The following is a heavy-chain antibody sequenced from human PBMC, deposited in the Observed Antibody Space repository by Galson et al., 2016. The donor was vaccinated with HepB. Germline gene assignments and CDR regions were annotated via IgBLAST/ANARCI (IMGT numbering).Heavy chain of an antibody. Sequence: QSGAEVKKPGESLRISCKGSGYSFTNYWITWVRQMPGKGLEWMGTIDPSDSYTNYSPSFQGHVTISAGKSISTAYLQWSRRKASDTAMYYWAGDPGYCSPSGCPRGPRWGQGTLVTVSS. CDR3: AGDPGYCSPSGCPRGPR. J-gene: IGHJ4*02. CDR1: GYSFTNYW. CDR2: IDPSDSYT. V-gene: IGHV5-10-1*01. D-gene: IGHD2-15*01.